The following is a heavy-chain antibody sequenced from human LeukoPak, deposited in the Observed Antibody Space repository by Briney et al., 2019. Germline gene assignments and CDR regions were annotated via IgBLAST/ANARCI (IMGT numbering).Heavy chain of an antibody. J-gene: IGHJ6*02. CDR3: ATVGVPLGFEEPRMDV. Sequence: ASVKVSCKVSGYTLTELSMHWVRQAPGKGLEWMGGFNPEDGEAIYAEKFQGRVSMTEDTSTDTAYMELSSLRSEDTAVYYCATVGVPLGFEEPRMDVWGQGTTVTVSS. CDR1: GYTLTELS. D-gene: IGHD3-10*01. V-gene: IGHV1-24*01. CDR2: FNPEDGEA.